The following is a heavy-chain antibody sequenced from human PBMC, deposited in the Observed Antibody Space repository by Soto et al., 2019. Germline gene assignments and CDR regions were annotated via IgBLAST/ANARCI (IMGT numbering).Heavy chain of an antibody. CDR3: ARQSCSGGSCYQGGMAV. J-gene: IGHJ6*02. Sequence: QVQLVQSGAEVKKPGSSVKVSCKASGGTFSSYAISWVRQAPGQGLEWMGGIIPIFGTANYAQKFQGRVTITADESTSTAYMELSRLRSEDTAVYYCARQSCSGGSCYQGGMAVWGQGTTVTVSS. CDR1: GGTFSSYA. CDR2: IIPIFGTA. V-gene: IGHV1-69*01. D-gene: IGHD2-15*01.